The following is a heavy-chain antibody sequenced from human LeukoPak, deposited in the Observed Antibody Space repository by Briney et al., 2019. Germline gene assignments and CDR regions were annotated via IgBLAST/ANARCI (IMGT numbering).Heavy chain of an antibody. V-gene: IGHV3-30*18. Sequence: PGRSLRLSCAASGFTFSSYGMHWVRQAPGKGLEWVAVISYDGSNKYYADSVKGRFTISRDNSKNMLYLQMNSLRAEDTAVYYCAKVRLWCQLLDGLDYWGQGTLVTVSS. CDR1: GFTFSSYG. J-gene: IGHJ4*02. CDR2: ISYDGSNK. CDR3: AKVRLWCQLLDGLDY. D-gene: IGHD2-2*01.